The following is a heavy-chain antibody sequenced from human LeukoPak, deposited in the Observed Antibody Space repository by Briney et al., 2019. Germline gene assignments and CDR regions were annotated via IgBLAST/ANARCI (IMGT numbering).Heavy chain of an antibody. J-gene: IGHJ4*02. CDR3: ARAPPVVTPFFDY. D-gene: IGHD4-23*01. CDR1: GGTFSSYA. V-gene: IGHV1-69*04. Sequence: GASVKVSCKASGGTFSSYAISWVRQAPGQGPEWMGRIIPILGIANYAQKFQGRVTITADKSTSTAYMELSSLRSEDTAVYYCARAPPVVTPFFDYWGQGTLVTVSS. CDR2: IIPILGIA.